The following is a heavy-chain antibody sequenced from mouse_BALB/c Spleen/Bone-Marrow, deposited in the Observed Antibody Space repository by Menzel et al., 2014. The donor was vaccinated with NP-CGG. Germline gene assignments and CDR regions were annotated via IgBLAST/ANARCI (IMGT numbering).Heavy chain of an antibody. D-gene: IGHD2-1*01. V-gene: IGHV1S137*01. CDR2: ISTYYGDA. J-gene: IGHJ2*01. Sequence: VQLQQSGAELVRPGVSVKISCKGSGYTFTDYAMHWVKQSHAKSLEWIGVISTYYGDASYNQKFKGKATMTVDKSSSTAYMELARLTSDDSAIYYCAREGKGNLDYWGQGTTLTVSS. CDR3: AREGKGNLDY. CDR1: GYTFTDYA.